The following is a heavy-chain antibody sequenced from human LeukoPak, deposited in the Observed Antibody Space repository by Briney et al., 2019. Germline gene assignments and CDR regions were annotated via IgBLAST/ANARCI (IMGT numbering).Heavy chain of an antibody. Sequence: GGSLRLSCAASGFTFSDAWMSWVRQAPGKGLEWVGRIKSKTDGGTTDYAAPVKGRFTISRDDSKNTLYPQMNSLKTEDTAVYYCTTRGGSFSIFDYWGQGTLVAVSS. D-gene: IGHD1-26*01. CDR1: GFTFSDAW. CDR2: IKSKTDGGTT. V-gene: IGHV3-15*01. J-gene: IGHJ4*02. CDR3: TTRGGSFSIFDY.